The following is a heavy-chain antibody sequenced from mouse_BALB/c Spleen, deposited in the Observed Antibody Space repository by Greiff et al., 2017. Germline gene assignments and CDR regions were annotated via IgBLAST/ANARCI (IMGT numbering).Heavy chain of an antibody. V-gene: IGHV1S22*01. CDR1: GYTFTSYW. CDR3: TRNDNYAY. J-gene: IGHJ3*01. CDR2: IYPGSGST. D-gene: IGHD2-1*01. Sequence: LQQPGSELVRPGASVKLSCKASGYTFTSYWMHWVKQRPGQGLEWIGNIYPGSGSTNYDEKFKSKATLTVDTSSSTAYMQLSSLTSEDSAVYYCTRNDNYAYWGQGTLVTVSA.